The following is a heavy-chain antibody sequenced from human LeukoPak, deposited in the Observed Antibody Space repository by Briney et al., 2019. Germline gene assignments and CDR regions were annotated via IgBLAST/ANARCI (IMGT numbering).Heavy chain of an antibody. Sequence: SETLSLTCTVSGYSISSGYYWGWIRQPPGKGLEWIGSINHSGSTNYNPSLKSRVTISVDTSKNQFSLKLSSVTAADTAVYYCARSTGYSPFDYWGQGTLVTVSS. CDR3: ARSTGYSPFDY. D-gene: IGHD5-12*01. CDR2: INHSGST. J-gene: IGHJ4*02. V-gene: IGHV4-38-2*02. CDR1: GYSISSGYY.